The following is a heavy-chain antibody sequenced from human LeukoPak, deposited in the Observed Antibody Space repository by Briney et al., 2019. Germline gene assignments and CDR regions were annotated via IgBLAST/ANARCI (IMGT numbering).Heavy chain of an antibody. CDR1: GGSISSYY. J-gene: IGHJ6*03. CDR2: IYYSGST. CDR3: AKDVYYGSGSYYNVRYYYYMDV. V-gene: IGHV4-59*01. Sequence: PSETLSLTCTVSGGSISSYYWSWIRQPPGKGLEWIAYIYYSGSTNYNPSLKSRVTISVDTSKNQFSLKLRSVTAADTAVYYCAKDVYYGSGSYYNVRYYYYMDVWGKGTTVTISS. D-gene: IGHD3-10*01.